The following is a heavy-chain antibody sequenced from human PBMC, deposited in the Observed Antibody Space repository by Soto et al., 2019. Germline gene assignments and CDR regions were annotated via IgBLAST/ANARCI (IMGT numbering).Heavy chain of an antibody. CDR2: IKSKTDGGTT. CDR1: GFSFSNAW. V-gene: IGHV3-15*07. J-gene: IGHJ6*02. Sequence: EVQLVESGGGLVWPGGSLRLSCAASGFSFSNAWMNWVRQVPGKGLEWVGRIKSKTDGGTTDYAAPVNGRFTISRDDSKSTLYLQMNSLKTDDTAVYYCTTKAGVVLSYYYGMDVWGQGTTVTVSS. D-gene: IGHD3-3*01. CDR3: TTKAGVVLSYYYGMDV.